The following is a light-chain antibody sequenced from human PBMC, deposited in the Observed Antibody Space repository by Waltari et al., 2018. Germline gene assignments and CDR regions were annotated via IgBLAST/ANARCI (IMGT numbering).Light chain of an antibody. CDR2: GAS. Sequence: EIVMTPSPAPLSVSPGERATLPCRASQSVSSNLAWYQQKPGQAPRLLIYGASTRATGIPARFSGSGSGTEFTLTISSRQSEDFAVYYCQQYNNWPPITFGQGTRLEIK. CDR3: QQYNNWPPIT. J-gene: IGKJ5*01. V-gene: IGKV3-15*01. CDR1: QSVSSN.